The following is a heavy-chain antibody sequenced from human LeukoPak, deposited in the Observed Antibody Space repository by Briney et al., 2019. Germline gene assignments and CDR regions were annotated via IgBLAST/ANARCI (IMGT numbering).Heavy chain of an antibody. J-gene: IGHJ3*02. V-gene: IGHV4-59*01. CDR2: IYYSGST. CDR3: ARGRRIVVVSPGTFDI. CDR1: GGSISSYY. Sequence: SETLSLTCTVSGGSISSYYWSWIRQPPGKGLEWIGYIYYSGSTNYNPSLKSRVTISVDTSKNQFSLKLSSVTAADTAVYYCARGRRIVVVSPGTFDIWGQGTMVTVSS. D-gene: IGHD3-22*01.